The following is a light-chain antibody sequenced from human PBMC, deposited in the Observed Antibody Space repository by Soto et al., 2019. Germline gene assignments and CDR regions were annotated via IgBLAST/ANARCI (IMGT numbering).Light chain of an antibody. CDR2: GAS. CDR3: QQYNNWPLT. V-gene: IGKV3-15*01. CDR1: QSVSSN. J-gene: IGKJ4*01. Sequence: EVVMTQSPATLSLSPGERVTLSCRASQSVSSNLAWYQQKPSQAPRLLIYGASTRATGIPARFSGSGSGTEFTLTISSLQSEDFVVYYCQQYNNWPLTFGGGTKVEIK.